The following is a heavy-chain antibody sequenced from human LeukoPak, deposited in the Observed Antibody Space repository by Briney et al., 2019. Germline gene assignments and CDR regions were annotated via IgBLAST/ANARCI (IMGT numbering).Heavy chain of an antibody. V-gene: IGHV3-53*01. CDR2: IYSGGSI. Sequence: GGSLRLSCAASGFTVSSNYMSWVRQAPGKGLEWVSVIYSGGSIYYADSVKGRFTISRDNSKNTLYLQMNSLRAEDTAVYYCARDEMITFGGVIVPGYFDYWGQGTLVTVSS. D-gene: IGHD3-16*02. CDR1: GFTVSSNY. J-gene: IGHJ4*02. CDR3: ARDEMITFGGVIVPGYFDY.